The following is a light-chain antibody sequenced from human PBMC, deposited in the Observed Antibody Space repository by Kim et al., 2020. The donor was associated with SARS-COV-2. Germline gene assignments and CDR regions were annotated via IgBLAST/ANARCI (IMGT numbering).Light chain of an antibody. CDR1: QGIGNW. Sequence: DIQMTQSPFSVSASIGDRVTITCRASQGIGNWLTWYQQKPGKAPNLLIYAVSILQSGVPSRFSGSVSGTDFTLTISNLQPEDFATYYCHQAKSFPLTFGGGTKVDIK. CDR2: AVS. J-gene: IGKJ4*01. V-gene: IGKV1-12*01. CDR3: HQAKSFPLT.